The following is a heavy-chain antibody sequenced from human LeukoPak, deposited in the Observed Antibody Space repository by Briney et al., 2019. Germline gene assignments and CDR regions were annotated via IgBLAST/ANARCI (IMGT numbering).Heavy chain of an antibody. V-gene: IGHV1-46*01. CDR1: GYTFTGYW. CDR3: ARETDSSGPRGGYFDY. Sequence: GASVKLSCKAFGYTFTGYWMHWVRQAPGQGPEWMGVISPSGGSTIYAQKFKGRVTLTRDMSTSTVYMELSSLRSEDTAVYYCARETDSSGPRGGYFDYWGQGTLVTVSS. J-gene: IGHJ4*02. D-gene: IGHD3-22*01. CDR2: ISPSGGST.